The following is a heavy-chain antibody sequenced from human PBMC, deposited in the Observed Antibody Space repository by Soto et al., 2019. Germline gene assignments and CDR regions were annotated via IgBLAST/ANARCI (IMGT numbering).Heavy chain of an antibody. CDR2: ISPSTGDT. J-gene: IGHJ2*01. V-gene: IGHV1-18*01. D-gene: IGHD2-15*01. CDR3: VRCYCSVGSCYTCWHFDL. Sequence: QVQLVQSGAEVKEPGASVKLSCQASGYTFMNYAISWVRQAPGQGLEWMGWISPSTGDTDQAQNFQGRVTMTLDTSTNTANLELRTLRSDDSAVYYCVRCYCSVGSCYTCWHFDLGGRGTLVTVSS. CDR1: GYTFMNYA.